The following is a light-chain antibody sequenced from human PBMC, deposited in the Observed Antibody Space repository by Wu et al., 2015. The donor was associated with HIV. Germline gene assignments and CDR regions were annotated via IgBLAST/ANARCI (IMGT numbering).Light chain of an antibody. J-gene: IGKJ1*01. CDR1: QSVGAS. Sequence: DIVMTQSPATLSVSPGGRATLSCRASQSVGASLAWYQHKPGQAPRLLIYGASTRVTGVPDRFRGSGSGTEFTLTISNLQSEDVAVYYCQQYANWPPETFGQGTKVEI. CDR3: QQYANWPPET. V-gene: IGKV3-15*01. CDR2: GAS.